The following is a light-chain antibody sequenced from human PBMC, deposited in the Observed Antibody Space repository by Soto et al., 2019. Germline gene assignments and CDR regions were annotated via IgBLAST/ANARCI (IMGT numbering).Light chain of an antibody. CDR1: QSVSSNY. J-gene: IGKJ4*01. CDR3: HQYASSPLT. V-gene: IGKV3-20*01. CDR2: GAS. Sequence: EIVLTQSPGTLSLSPGERATLSCRASQSVSSNYLAWYQQKPGQAPRLLIYGASSRAPGIPDRFSGSGSGTDFPLTISRLEPEDFAMYYCHQYASSPLTFGGGTKVEIK.